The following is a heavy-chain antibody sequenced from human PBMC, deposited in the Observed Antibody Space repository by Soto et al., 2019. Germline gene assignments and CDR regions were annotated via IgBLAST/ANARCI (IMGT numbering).Heavy chain of an antibody. D-gene: IGHD5-12*01. CDR2: INHSGST. CDR1: GDSVSRADSY. CDR3: ARGVATVVTSYFDY. Sequence: PSETLSLTCTVSGDSVSRADSYWSWIRQPPGKGLEWIGEINHSGSTNYNPSLKSRVTISVDTSKNQFSLKLSSVTAADTAVYYCARGVATVVTSYFDYWGQGTLVTVSS. J-gene: IGHJ4*02. V-gene: IGHV4-34*01.